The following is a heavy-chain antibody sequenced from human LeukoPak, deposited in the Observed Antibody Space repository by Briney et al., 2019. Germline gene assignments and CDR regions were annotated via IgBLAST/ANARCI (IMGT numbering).Heavy chain of an antibody. Sequence: SVKVSCKASGGTFSSYAISWVRQAPGQGLEWMGGIIPIFGTANYTQKFQGRVTITTDESTSTAYMELSSLRSEDTAVYYCARGRFDPFDPWGQGTLVTVSS. D-gene: IGHD3-9*01. V-gene: IGHV1-69*05. CDR3: ARGRFDPFDP. CDR2: IIPIFGTA. CDR1: GGTFSSYA. J-gene: IGHJ5*02.